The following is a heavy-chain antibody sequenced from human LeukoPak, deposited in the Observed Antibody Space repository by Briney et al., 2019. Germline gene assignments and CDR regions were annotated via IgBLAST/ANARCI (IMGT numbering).Heavy chain of an antibody. CDR1: GFTFSNYW. D-gene: IGHD5-18*01. Sequence: PGGSLRLSCAASGFTFSNYWMHWVRQAPGKGLEWVSSIRSSTRYIFYADSVKGRFTVSRDNAKNSLFLQMNSLRAEDTAVYYCARVRDTSMVYDALDIWGQGTMVTVSS. CDR3: ARVRDTSMVYDALDI. V-gene: IGHV3-21*01. CDR2: IRSSTRYI. J-gene: IGHJ3*02.